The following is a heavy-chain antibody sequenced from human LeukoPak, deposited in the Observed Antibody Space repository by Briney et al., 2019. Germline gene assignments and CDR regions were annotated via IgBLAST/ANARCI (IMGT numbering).Heavy chain of an antibody. Sequence: PSETLSLTCTVSGGSISSGGYYWSWIRQHPGKGLEWIGYIYYSGSTYYNPSLKSRVTISVDTSKNQFSLKLSSVTAADTAVYYCARGKKGYYDSSGYYNWFDPWGQGTLVIVSS. CDR1: GGSISSGGYY. J-gene: IGHJ5*02. CDR3: ARGKKGYYDSSGYYNWFDP. D-gene: IGHD3-22*01. V-gene: IGHV4-31*03. CDR2: IYYSGST.